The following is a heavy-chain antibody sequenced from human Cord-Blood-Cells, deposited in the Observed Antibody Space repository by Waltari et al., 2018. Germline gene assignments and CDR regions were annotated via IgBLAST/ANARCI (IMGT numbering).Heavy chain of an antibody. J-gene: IGHJ4*02. CDR1: GFTFSSYA. V-gene: IGHV3-30*04. D-gene: IGHD2-2*01. CDR2: MSYDGSNK. CDR3: ARDPCSSTSCYYFDY. Sequence: QVQLVESGGGVVQPGRSLRLSCAASGFTFSSYAMHWVRQAPGKGLEWVTVMSYDGSNKYYADSVKGRFTISRDNSKNTLYLQMNSLRAEDTAVYYCARDPCSSTSCYYFDYWGQGTLVTVSS.